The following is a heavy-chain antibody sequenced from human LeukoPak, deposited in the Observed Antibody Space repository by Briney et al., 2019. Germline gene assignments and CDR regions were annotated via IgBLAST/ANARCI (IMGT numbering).Heavy chain of an antibody. CDR1: GFTFSGYW. Sequence: GGSLRLSCAASGFTFSGYWIHWVRQAPVKGLEWVSRVNSDGSRTDYADSVKGRFTISRDNAKNTLFLHMHSLRPADTAVYYCTRSPYSSSWTFEYWGQGTLVSVPS. V-gene: IGHV3-74*01. CDR2: VNSDGSRT. CDR3: TRSPYSSSWTFEY. D-gene: IGHD6-13*01. J-gene: IGHJ4*02.